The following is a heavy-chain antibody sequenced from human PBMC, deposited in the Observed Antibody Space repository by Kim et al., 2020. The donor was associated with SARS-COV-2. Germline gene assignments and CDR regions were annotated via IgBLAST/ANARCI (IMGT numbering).Heavy chain of an antibody. J-gene: IGHJ6*02. D-gene: IGHD2-2*01. V-gene: IGHV3-7*01. Sequence: GGSLRLSCAASGFTFSSYWMSWVRQAPGKGLEWVANIKQDGSEKYYVDSVKGRFTISRDNAKNSLYLQMNSLRAEDTAVYYCARVYCSSTSCYARYYYGMDVWGQGTTVTVSS. CDR3: ARVYCSSTSCYARYYYGMDV. CDR2: IKQDGSEK. CDR1: GFTFSSYW.